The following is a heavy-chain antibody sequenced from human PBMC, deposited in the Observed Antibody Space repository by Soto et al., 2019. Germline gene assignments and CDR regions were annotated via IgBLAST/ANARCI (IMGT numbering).Heavy chain of an antibody. V-gene: IGHV4-4*07. CDR1: GGSISSYY. CDR2: IYTSGST. CDR3: ARDQRWNYYDSSGYSL. J-gene: IGHJ4*02. Sequence: SETLSLTCTVSGGSISSYYWSWIRQPAGKGLEWIGRIYTSGSTNYNPSLKSRVTMSVDTSKNQFSLKLSSVTAADTAVYYCARDQRWNYYDSSGYSLWGQGTMVTVYS. D-gene: IGHD3-22*01.